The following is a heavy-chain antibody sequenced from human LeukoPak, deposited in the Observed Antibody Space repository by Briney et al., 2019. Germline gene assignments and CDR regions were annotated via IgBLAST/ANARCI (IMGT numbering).Heavy chain of an antibody. CDR2: IYSGGST. D-gene: IGHD1-7*01. CDR3: ARDEGTAIYFDY. CDR1: GFTVSSNY. J-gene: IGHJ4*02. Sequence: GGSLRLSCAASGFTVSSNYMSWVRQAPGKGLEWVSVIYSGGSTYYAGSVKGRFTISRDNSKNTLYLQMNSLRAEDTAVYYCARDEGTAIYFDYWGQGTLVTVSS. V-gene: IGHV3-53*01.